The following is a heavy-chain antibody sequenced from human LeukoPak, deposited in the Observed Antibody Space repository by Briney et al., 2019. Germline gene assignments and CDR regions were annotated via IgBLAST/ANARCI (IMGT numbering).Heavy chain of an antibody. D-gene: IGHD3-22*01. J-gene: IGHJ4*02. CDR2: ISVYNGNT. Sequence: ASVKVSCKASGYTFIRYGISWVRQAPGQGLEWMGWISVYNGNTNYAQKLQGRVTMTTDTSTSTAYMELRSLRSDDTAMYYCARVFDSSGYDFDYWGQGTLVTVSS. V-gene: IGHV1-18*01. CDR1: GYTFIRYG. CDR3: ARVFDSSGYDFDY.